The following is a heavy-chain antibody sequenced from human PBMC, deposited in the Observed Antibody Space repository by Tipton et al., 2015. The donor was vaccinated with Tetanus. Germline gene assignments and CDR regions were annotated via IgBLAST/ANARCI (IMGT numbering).Heavy chain of an antibody. Sequence: SLRLSCAASGFIFSSYGIHWVRQAPGKGLEWVAVSWYDGTDKYYADSVKGRFTISRDNSKNTLYLQMNSLRAEDTAVYYCAREVDCSGGSCFSGAFDNWGQGTQVTVSS. CDR3: AREVDCSGGSCFSGAFDN. CDR1: GFIFSSYG. V-gene: IGHV3-33*01. J-gene: IGHJ4*02. D-gene: IGHD2-15*01. CDR2: SWYDGTDK.